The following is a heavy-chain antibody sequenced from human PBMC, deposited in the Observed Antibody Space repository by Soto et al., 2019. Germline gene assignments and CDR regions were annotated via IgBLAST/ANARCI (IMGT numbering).Heavy chain of an antibody. CDR3: ARENYDILTGHENYYFDY. CDR2: IWYDGSNK. J-gene: IGHJ4*02. Sequence: GGSLRLSCAASGFTFSSYGMHWVRQAPGKGLEWVAVIWYDGSNKYYADSVKGRFTISRDNSKNTLYLQMNSLRAEDTAVYYCARENYDILTGHENYYFDYWGQGTLVTVSS. CDR1: GFTFSSYG. V-gene: IGHV3-33*01. D-gene: IGHD3-9*01.